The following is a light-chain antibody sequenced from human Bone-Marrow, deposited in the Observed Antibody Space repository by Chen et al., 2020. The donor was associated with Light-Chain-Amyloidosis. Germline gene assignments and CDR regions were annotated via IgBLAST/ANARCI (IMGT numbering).Light chain of an antibody. J-gene: IGLJ2*01. V-gene: IGLV3-25*03. Sequence: SYELTQPPWVSVSPGQTARFTCSGDDLPTKYAYWYQQKPVQASVLVIHRDTERPSGISERFSGSSSGTTATLTISGVQAEDEADYHCQSADSSGTYEVIFGGGTKLTVL. CDR1: DLPTKY. CDR2: RDT. CDR3: QSADSSGTYEVI.